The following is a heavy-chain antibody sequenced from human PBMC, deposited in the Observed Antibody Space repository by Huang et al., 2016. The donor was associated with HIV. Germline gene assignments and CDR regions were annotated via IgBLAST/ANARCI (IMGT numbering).Heavy chain of an antibody. J-gene: IGHJ4*02. CDR1: GYTFSTYS. D-gene: IGHD3-22*01. CDR2: RRKPSGAT. CDR3: VRDSSSGLQLRY. Sequence: EVQLVESGGGLAQPGGSLRLSCVASGYTFSTYSMNWVRQAPGKGLEWVSYRRKPSGATSYAESVKGRFTVSRDKVKNSLYLQMNRLRVEDTAMYYCVRDSSSGLQLRYWGQGALVIVS. V-gene: IGHV3-48*01.